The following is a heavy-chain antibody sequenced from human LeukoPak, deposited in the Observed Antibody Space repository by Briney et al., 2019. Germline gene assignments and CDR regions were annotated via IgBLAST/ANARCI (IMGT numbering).Heavy chain of an antibody. CDR2: IWYDGSNK. J-gene: IGHJ4*02. D-gene: IGHD3-22*01. Sequence: GGSPRLSCAASGFTFSSYGMHWVRQAPGKGLEWVAVIWYDGSNKYYADSVKGRFTISRDNSKNTLYLQMNSLRAEDTAVYYCAREGYYYDSSGYYRGYFDYWGQGTLVTVSS. CDR1: GFTFSSYG. CDR3: AREGYYYDSSGYYRGYFDY. V-gene: IGHV3-33*01.